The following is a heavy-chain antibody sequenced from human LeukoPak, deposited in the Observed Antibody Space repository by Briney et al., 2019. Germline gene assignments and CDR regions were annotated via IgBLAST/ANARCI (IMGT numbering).Heavy chain of an antibody. CDR2: VFHNGNT. CDR1: GDSISSHNW. V-gene: IGHV4-4*02. D-gene: IGHD3-3*02. Sequence: SETLSLTCAVSGDSISSHNWWSWVRQPPGKGLEWIGEVFHNGNTNYNPSLESRVTISVDKSKNHLSLRLNSVTAADTAVYFCARGPAIFYYLDYWGQGALVIVSS. CDR3: ARGPAIFYYLDY. J-gene: IGHJ4*02.